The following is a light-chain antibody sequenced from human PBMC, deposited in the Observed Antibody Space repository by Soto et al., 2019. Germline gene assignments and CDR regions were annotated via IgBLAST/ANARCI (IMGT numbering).Light chain of an antibody. CDR1: KSVRTY. CDR2: DTS. V-gene: IGKV3-11*01. CDR3: QQRSSWPQVT. Sequence: EILLTQSPAPLSLSPGERATLSSRALKSVRTYLAWYQPNRGQSPRLPIYDTSNRATGIPARFSGSGSGTDFTLTISSLEPEDFALYYCQQRSSWPQVTFGQGTLLEIK. J-gene: IGKJ5*01.